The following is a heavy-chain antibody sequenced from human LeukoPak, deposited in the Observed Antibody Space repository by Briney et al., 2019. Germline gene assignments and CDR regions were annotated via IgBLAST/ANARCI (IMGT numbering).Heavy chain of an antibody. CDR2: IRGRGGST. V-gene: IGHV3-23*01. CDR1: GFTFSSYA. CDR3: AKDMITFGGVIGSPSFDY. Sequence: GGSLRLSCAASGFTFSSYAMSWVRQAPGKGLEWVSAIRGRGGSTYCADSVKGRFTISSANSTNTLYLQLNSLRAEDTAVYYCAKDMITFGGVIGSPSFDYWGQGTLVTVSS. J-gene: IGHJ4*02. D-gene: IGHD3-16*02.